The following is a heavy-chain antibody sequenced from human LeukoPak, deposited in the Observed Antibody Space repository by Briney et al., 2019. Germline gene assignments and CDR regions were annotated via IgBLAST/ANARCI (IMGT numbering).Heavy chain of an antibody. CDR1: GGSITGYY. D-gene: IGHD1-14*01. J-gene: IGHJ5*02. CDR3: ARGSPTTNKGAYGWFDP. V-gene: IGHV4-4*07. CDR2: IYTSGST. Sequence: PSETLSLTCSVSGGSITGYYWSWIRQPAGKGLEWIGRIYTSGSTNYNPSLKTRVTMSFETSKNQFSLKLSSVTAADTAVYYCARGSPTTNKGAYGWFDPWGQGTLVTVSS.